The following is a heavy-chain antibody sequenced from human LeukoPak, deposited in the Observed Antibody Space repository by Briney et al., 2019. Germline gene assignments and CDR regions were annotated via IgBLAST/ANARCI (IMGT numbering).Heavy chain of an antibody. CDR3: TRYNNDHVDY. Sequence: GGSLRLSCAGSGFTFGGYGMHWFRQTPGKGLEWVAVIAYDGSRAFYADSVKGRFTISRDNSKNTMSVQMDDLRAEDTAVYYCTRYNNDHVDYSGQGTPVAVSS. CDR2: IAYDGSRA. J-gene: IGHJ4*02. V-gene: IGHV3-33*01. D-gene: IGHD1-14*01. CDR1: GFTFGGYG.